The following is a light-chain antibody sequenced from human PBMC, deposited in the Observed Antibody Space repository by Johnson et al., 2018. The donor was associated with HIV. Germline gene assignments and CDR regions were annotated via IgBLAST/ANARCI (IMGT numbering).Light chain of an antibody. Sequence: QSVLTQPPSVSAAPGQKVTISCSGSSSNIGNNYVSWYQQLPGTAPKLLIYDNNKRPSGIPDRFSGSKSGTSATLCITGLQTGDEADYYCGTWDCNLSAGWVLGTETKVTVL. J-gene: IGLJ1*01. V-gene: IGLV1-51*01. CDR3: GTWDCNLSAGWV. CDR1: SSNIGNNY. CDR2: DNN.